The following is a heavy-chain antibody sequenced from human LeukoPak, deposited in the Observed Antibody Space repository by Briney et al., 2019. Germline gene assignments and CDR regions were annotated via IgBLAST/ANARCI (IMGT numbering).Heavy chain of an antibody. CDR1: GGSISRYY. CDR3: ARQGYSSGSYYFDY. D-gene: IGHD6-19*01. J-gene: IGHJ4*02. V-gene: IGHV4-59*01. Sequence: SETLSLTCTVSGGSISRYYWSWIRQPPGKGLEWIGYIYYSGSTNYNPSLKSRVTISLDTSKNQFSLKLSSVTAADTAVYYCARQGYSSGSYYFDYWGQGTLVTVSS. CDR2: IYYSGST.